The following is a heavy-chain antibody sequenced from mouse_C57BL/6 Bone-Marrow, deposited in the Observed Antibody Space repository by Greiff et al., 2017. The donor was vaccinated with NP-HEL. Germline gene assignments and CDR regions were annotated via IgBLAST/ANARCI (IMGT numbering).Heavy chain of an antibody. CDR1: GFTFSSYA. Sequence: DVQLVESGGGLVKPGGSLKLSCAASGFTFSSYAMSWVRQTPEKRLEWVATISDGGSYTYYPDNVKGRFTISRDNAKNNLYLQMSHLKSEDTAMYYCARDRLITTVVATRYFDVWGTGTTVTVSS. V-gene: IGHV5-4*01. CDR3: ARDRLITTVVATRYFDV. J-gene: IGHJ1*03. CDR2: ISDGGSYT. D-gene: IGHD1-1*01.